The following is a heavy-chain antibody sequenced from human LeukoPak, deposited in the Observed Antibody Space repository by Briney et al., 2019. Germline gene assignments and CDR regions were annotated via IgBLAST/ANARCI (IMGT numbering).Heavy chain of an antibody. CDR1: GFTFSSYA. CDR2: ISGSGGST. D-gene: IGHD3-3*01. J-gene: IGHJ4*02. Sequence: GGSLRLSCAASGFTFSSYAMSWVRQAPGKGLEWVSAISGSGGSTYYADSVKGRFTISRDNSKNTLYPQMNSLRAEDTAVYYCAKESLYDFWSGYYGDWGQGTLVTVSS. CDR3: AKESLYDFWSGYYGD. V-gene: IGHV3-23*01.